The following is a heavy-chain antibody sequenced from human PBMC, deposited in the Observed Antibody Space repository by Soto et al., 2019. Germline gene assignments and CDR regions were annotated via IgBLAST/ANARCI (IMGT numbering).Heavy chain of an antibody. V-gene: IGHV5-10-1*01. CDR2: IDPRDSQT. CDR1: GYTFTTFW. CDR3: ARLFCSTDTCDSWFDP. J-gene: IGHJ5*02. D-gene: IGHD1-26*01. Sequence: GESLKISCTGFGYTFTTFWISWVRQMPGKGLEWMGRIDPRDSQTNYSPSFQGHVTISVDKSISTAYLQWDSLKASDTAMYYCARLFCSTDTCDSWFDPWGQGPLVTVSS.